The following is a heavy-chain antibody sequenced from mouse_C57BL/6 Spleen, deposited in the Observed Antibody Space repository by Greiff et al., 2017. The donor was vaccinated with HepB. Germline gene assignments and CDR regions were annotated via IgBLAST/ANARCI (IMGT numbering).Heavy chain of an antibody. CDR1: GFTFSDYY. Sequence: EVMLVESEGGLVQPGRSMKLSCTASGFTFSDYYMAWVRQVPEKGLEWVANINYDGSSTYYLDSLKSRFIISRDNAKNILYLQMSSLKSEDTATYYCARVTYDYVTRGAMDYWGQGTSVTVSS. CDR3: ARVTYDYVTRGAMDY. J-gene: IGHJ4*01. CDR2: INYDGSST. D-gene: IGHD2-4*01. V-gene: IGHV5-16*01.